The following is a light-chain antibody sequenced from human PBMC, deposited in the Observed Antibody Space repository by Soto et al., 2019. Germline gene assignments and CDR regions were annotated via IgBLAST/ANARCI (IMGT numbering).Light chain of an antibody. CDR3: QQFKSYPLT. V-gene: IGKV1-9*01. CDR2: AAS. J-gene: IGKJ4*01. CDR1: QGISSY. Sequence: IQLTHSPSSLSTSVRDRVTTTFRASQGISSYLAWYQQKPGKAPKLLIYAASTLQSGVPSRFSGSGSGTDFTLTISSLQPEDFATYYCQQFKSYPLTFGGGTKVDI.